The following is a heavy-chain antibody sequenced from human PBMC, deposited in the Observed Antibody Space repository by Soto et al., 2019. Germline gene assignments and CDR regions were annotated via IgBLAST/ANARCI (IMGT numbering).Heavy chain of an antibody. J-gene: IGHJ6*02. Sequence: QVQLVESGGGVVQPGRSLRLSCAASGFTFSSYGMHWVRQAPGKGLEWVAVIWYDGSNKYYADSVKGRFTISRDNSKNTLYLQINSLRAEDTAVYYCARVCYCMDVWGQGTTVTVSS. V-gene: IGHV3-33*01. CDR2: IWYDGSNK. CDR1: GFTFSSYG. CDR3: ARVCYCMDV.